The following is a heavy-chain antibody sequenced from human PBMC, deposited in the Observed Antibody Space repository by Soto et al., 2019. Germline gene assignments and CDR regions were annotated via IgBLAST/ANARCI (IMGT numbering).Heavy chain of an antibody. CDR3: ARGGTLVLWFGELPQLDY. J-gene: IGHJ4*02. CDR2: INHSGST. CDR1: GGSFSGYY. V-gene: IGHV4-34*01. D-gene: IGHD3-10*01. Sequence: QVQLQQWGAGLLKPSETLSLTCAVYGGSFSGYYWSWIRQTPWKGLEWIGEINHSGSTNYNPTLKSRVNISVDTSKNQCSLKLSSVTAADTAVYYCARGGTLVLWFGELPQLDYWGQGTLVTVSS.